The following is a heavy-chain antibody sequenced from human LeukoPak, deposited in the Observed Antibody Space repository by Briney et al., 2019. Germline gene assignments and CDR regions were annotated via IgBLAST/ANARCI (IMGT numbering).Heavy chain of an antibody. D-gene: IGHD2-2*01. J-gene: IGHJ4*02. V-gene: IGHV3-74*01. Sequence: PGGSLRLSCAASGFSFSGYWLHWVRQAPGKGLVWVLRINSDGSITTYADSVKGRSTISRDNAKNTMYLQMNSLRAEDTAVYYCARDRVYCGSTSCNAYYFDYWGQGTLVTVSS. CDR1: GFSFSGYW. CDR2: INSDGSIT. CDR3: ARDRVYCGSTSCNAYYFDY.